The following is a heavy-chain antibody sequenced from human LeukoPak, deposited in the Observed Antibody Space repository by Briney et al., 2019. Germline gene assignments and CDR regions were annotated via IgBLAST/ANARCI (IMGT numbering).Heavy chain of an antibody. D-gene: IGHD4-23*01. CDR1: GGTFSSYA. CDR3: ARVGSFYGGNGPLNAFDI. J-gene: IGHJ3*02. V-gene: IGHV1-69*13. CDR2: IIPIFGTA. Sequence: SVKVSCKASGGTFSSYAISWVRQAPGQGLEWMGGIIPIFGTANYAQKFQGRVTITADESTSTAYMELSSLRSEDTAVYYCARVGSFYGGNGPLNAFDIWGQGTMVTVSS.